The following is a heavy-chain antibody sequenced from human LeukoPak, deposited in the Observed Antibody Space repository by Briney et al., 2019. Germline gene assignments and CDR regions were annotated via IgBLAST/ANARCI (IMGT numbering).Heavy chain of an antibody. D-gene: IGHD6-13*01. CDR2: ISHSGNT. V-gene: IGHV4-34*01. CDR3: ARTLTGYSSSWYELGY. J-gene: IGHJ4*02. CDR1: GGSFSGYY. Sequence: SETLSLTCAVYGGSFSGYYWSWIRQPPGKGLEWIGEISHSGNTNYNPSLKSRVTISVDTSKNQFSLKLSSVTAADTAVYYCARTLTGYSSSWYELGYWGQGTLVTVSS.